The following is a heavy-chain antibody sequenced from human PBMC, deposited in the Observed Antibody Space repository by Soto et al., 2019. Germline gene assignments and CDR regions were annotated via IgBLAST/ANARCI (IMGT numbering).Heavy chain of an antibody. CDR2: IFPSDSDT. V-gene: IGHV5-51*01. D-gene: IGHD3-22*01. J-gene: IGHJ5*02. CDR3: ARKDKSGYFNGFDP. CDR1: GYRFTSYW. Sequence: GESLKISCRSSGYRFTSYWIAWVRQMPGKGLEWMGIIFPSDSDTRYSPSFQGQVTISADRSTRTVFLQWASLKASDTAVYFCARKDKSGYFNGFDPWGQGTLVTVSS.